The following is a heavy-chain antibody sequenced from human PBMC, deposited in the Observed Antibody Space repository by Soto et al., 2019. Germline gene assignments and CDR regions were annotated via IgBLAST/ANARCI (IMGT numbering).Heavy chain of an antibody. CDR3: ATAAYSSSWPYYFDY. D-gene: IGHD6-13*01. J-gene: IGHJ4*02. Sequence: ASVKASCKVSGYTLTELSMHWVRQAPGKGLEWMGGFDPEDGETIYAQKFQGRVTMTEDTSTDTAYMELSSLRSEDTAVYYCATAAYSSSWPYYFDYWGQGTLVTVSS. CDR1: GYTLTELS. V-gene: IGHV1-24*01. CDR2: FDPEDGET.